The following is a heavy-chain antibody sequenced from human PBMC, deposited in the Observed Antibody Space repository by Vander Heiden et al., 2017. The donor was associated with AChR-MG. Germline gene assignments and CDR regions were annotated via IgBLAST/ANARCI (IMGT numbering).Heavy chain of an antibody. D-gene: IGHD3-10*01. CDR2: MNPNSGNT. V-gene: IGHV1-8*01. Sequence: QVQLVQSGPEVKKPGASVKVSCKASGYTFTSYDINWVRQATGQGLEWMGWMNPNSGNTGYAQKFQGRVTMTRNTSISTAYMELSSLRSEDTAVYYCARRLPMWVRGRLHTGWFDPWGQGTLVTVSS. J-gene: IGHJ5*02. CDR1: GYTFTSYD. CDR3: ARRLPMWVRGRLHTGWFDP.